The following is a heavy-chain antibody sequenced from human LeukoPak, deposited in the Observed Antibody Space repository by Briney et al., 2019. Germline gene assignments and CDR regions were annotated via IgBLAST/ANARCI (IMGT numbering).Heavy chain of an antibody. CDR3: ARCGELNIDAFDI. CDR1: GASISSYY. J-gene: IGHJ3*02. V-gene: IGHV4-59*01. D-gene: IGHD3-10*01. CDR2: IYYSGST. Sequence: PSETLSLTCTVSGASISSYYWSWIRQPPGKGLEWIGYIYYSGSTNYNPSLKSRVTISVDTSKNQFSLKLSSVTAADTAVYYCARCGELNIDAFDIWGQGTMVTVSS.